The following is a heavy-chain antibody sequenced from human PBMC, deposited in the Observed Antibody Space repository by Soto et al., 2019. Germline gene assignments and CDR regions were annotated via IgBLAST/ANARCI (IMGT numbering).Heavy chain of an antibody. V-gene: IGHV4-34*01. CDR1: GGSFSGYY. Sequence: SETLSLTCXVFGGSFSGYYWSWIRQPPGKGLEWIGEINHSGSTNYNPSLKSRVTISVDTSKNQFSLKLSSVTAADTAVYYCARVSGIYYYGMDVWGQGTTVTVPS. D-gene: IGHD3-10*01. CDR2: INHSGST. J-gene: IGHJ6*02. CDR3: ARVSGIYYYGMDV.